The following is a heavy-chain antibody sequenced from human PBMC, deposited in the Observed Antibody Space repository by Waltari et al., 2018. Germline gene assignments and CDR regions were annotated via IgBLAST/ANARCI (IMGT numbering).Heavy chain of an antibody. D-gene: IGHD6-13*01. J-gene: IGHJ4*02. CDR3: AREGRSIAPAGTRRKDFTFDY. CDR2: IYHSGST. Sequence: QVQLQESGPGLVKPSATLSLTCAVSGFSISSGYYWGWDRQPPGRGLEWIGSIYHSGSTYYNPSLKSRATISVDTSKNQFSLKLSSVTAADTAVYYCAREGRSIAPAGTRRKDFTFDYWGQGTLVTVSS. V-gene: IGHV4-38-2*02. CDR1: GFSISSGYY.